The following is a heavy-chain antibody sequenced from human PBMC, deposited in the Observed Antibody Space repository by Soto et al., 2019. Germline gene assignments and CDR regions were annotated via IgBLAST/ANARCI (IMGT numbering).Heavy chain of an antibody. J-gene: IGHJ3*02. CDR2: IYYSGST. D-gene: IGHD3-22*01. CDR1: GGSISSSSYY. V-gene: IGHV4-39*07. CDR3: ARVVREGYYYDSSGYCDI. Sequence: SETLSLTCTVSGGSISSSSYYWGWIRQPPGKGLEWIGSIYYSGSTHYNPSLKSRVTISVDTSKNQFSLKLSSVTAADTAVYYCARVVREGYYYDSSGYCDIWGQGTMVTVSS.